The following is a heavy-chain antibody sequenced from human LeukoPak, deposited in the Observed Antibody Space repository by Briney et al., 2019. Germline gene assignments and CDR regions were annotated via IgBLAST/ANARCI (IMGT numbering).Heavy chain of an antibody. CDR1: GFIFSSYV. D-gene: IGHD6-19*01. V-gene: IGHV3-53*01. J-gene: IGHJ4*02. Sequence: GGSLRLSCAASGFIFSSYVMSWVRQAPGKGLEWVSVIYDSGTTYYADSVKGRFLIFRDTSKNTVDLQMNSLRVEDTAVYYCAGRRSSGWYAYWGQGTLVTVSS. CDR3: AGRRSSGWYAY. CDR2: IYDSGTT.